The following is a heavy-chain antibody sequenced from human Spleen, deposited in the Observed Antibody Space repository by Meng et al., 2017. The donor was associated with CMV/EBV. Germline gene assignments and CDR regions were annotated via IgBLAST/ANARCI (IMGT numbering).Heavy chain of an antibody. J-gene: IGHJ3*02. V-gene: IGHV1-18*01. CDR1: GYTFTNYG. D-gene: IGHD1-26*01. Sequence: ASVKVSCKASGYTFTNYGISWVRQAPGQGLEWMGWISAYNGNTNYAQKLQGRVTMTTDTSTSTAYMELRSLRSDDTAVYYCARAPGSGSYGDDAFDIWGQGTMVTVSS. CDR3: ARAPGSGSYGDDAFDI. CDR2: ISAYNGNT.